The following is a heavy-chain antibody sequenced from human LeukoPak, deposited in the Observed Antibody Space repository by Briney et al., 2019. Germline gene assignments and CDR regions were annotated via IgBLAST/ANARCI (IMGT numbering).Heavy chain of an antibody. Sequence: GASVKVSCKASGGTFSSYAISWVRQAPGQGLEWMGGIIPIFGTANYAQKFQGRVTITADESTSTAYMELSSLRSEDTAVYYCARTAMTTVTKDAFDIWGQGTMVTVSS. CDR3: ARTAMTTVTKDAFDI. CDR1: GGTFSSYA. CDR2: IIPIFGTA. D-gene: IGHD4-17*01. J-gene: IGHJ3*02. V-gene: IGHV1-69*01.